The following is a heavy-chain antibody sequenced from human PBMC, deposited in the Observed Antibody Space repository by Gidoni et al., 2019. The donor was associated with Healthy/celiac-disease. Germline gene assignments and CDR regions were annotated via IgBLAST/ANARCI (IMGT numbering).Heavy chain of an antibody. CDR1: GFLFSRYL. V-gene: IGHV3-7*01. Sequence: VESGGGLVQPGGSIRLSCSAAGFLFSRYLLSWVRQEPGKGPEWVANIKYDASDKYYVDSVKGRFTISRDNAKSLLYLQMNSLRVEDTAVYYCARMAEAGFDFWGQGTLVTVSS. CDR2: IKYDASDK. D-gene: IGHD6-13*01. CDR3: ARMAEAGFDF. J-gene: IGHJ4*02.